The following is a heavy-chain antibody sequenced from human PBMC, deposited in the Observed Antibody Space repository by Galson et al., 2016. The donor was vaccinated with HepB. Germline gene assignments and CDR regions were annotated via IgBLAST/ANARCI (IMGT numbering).Heavy chain of an antibody. V-gene: IGHV3-7*03. Sequence: SLRLSCAASEFSFSSHWMSWVRQAPGKGLEWVATTNQDGSERYYVDSLKVRFTISRDNAQNSLYLQLNSLSGEDTAVYYCVILTISLGYLLDYWGQGTVVTVSS. CDR1: EFSFSSHW. D-gene: IGHD3-22*01. J-gene: IGHJ4*02. CDR2: TNQDGSER. CDR3: VILTISLGYLLDY.